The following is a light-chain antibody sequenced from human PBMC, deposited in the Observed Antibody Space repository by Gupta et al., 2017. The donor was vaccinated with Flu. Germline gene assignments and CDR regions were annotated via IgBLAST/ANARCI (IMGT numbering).Light chain of an antibody. CDR1: SSDIGGYNF. V-gene: IGLV2-11*01. J-gene: IGLJ3*02. CDR3: CSYAGSYTDWL. Sequence: HSALPQPRSVSGPPGQSVTISCTGTSSDIGGYNFVSWYKQSPGKAPHLIIYGVDKRPSGVPDRISASKSANTASLTISALQPEDEAQYYCCSYAGSYTDWLFGGGTTLTVL. CDR2: GVD.